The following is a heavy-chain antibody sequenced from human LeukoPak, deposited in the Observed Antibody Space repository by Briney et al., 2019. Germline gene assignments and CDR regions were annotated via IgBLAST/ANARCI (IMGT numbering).Heavy chain of an antibody. J-gene: IGHJ4*02. Sequence: ASVKVSCKASGYPFIDYYLHWVRQAPGQGLEWMGWITPNSGGTKYAQKFQGRVTMTRDTSINTAYMELSRLRSDDTAVYYCARVSRFYYDSSGDFDYWGQGSLVTVSS. V-gene: IGHV1-2*02. CDR3: ARVSRFYYDSSGDFDY. CDR1: GYPFIDYY. CDR2: ITPNSGGT. D-gene: IGHD3-22*01.